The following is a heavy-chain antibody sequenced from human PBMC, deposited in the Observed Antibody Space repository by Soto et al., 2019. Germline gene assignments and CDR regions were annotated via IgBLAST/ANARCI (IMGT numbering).Heavy chain of an antibody. CDR1: GYSFTSYW. CDR2: IYPGDYDT. D-gene: IGHD2-15*01. Sequence: GESLKISCKGSGYSFTSYWIGWVRQMPGKGLEWMGIIYPGDYDTRYSPSFQGQVTISADNSISTAYLQWSSLKASDTAMYYCARPLGVVAATSYFDYWGQGTLVTVSS. J-gene: IGHJ4*02. CDR3: ARPLGVVAATSYFDY. V-gene: IGHV5-51*01.